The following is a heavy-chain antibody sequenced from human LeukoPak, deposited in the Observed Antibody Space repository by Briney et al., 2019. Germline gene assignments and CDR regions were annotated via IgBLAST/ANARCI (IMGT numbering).Heavy chain of an antibody. J-gene: IGHJ4*02. CDR3: ARDVSSTSNWEFDY. D-gene: IGHD1-26*01. V-gene: IGHV1-2*06. Sequence: ASVKVSCKTSGYTFADYFIHWVRQAPGQGLGWMGRINANSGGTEYEQKFQGRVTMTRDTSISTAYVEVNWLISDDTAIYYCARDVSSTSNWEFDYWGQGTLVTVS. CDR2: INANSGGT. CDR1: GYTFADYF.